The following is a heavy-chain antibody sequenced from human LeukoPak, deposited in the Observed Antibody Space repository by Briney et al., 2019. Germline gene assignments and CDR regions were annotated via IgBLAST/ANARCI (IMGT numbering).Heavy chain of an antibody. CDR1: GYTLTELS. D-gene: IGHD6-13*01. CDR3: ATLGIFAAADLWDY. J-gene: IGHJ4*02. V-gene: IGHV1-24*01. Sequence: GASVKVSCKVSGYTLTELSMHWVRQAPGKGLEWMGGFDPEDGETIYAQKFQGRVTMTEDTSTDTAYMELSSLRSEDTAVYYCATLGIFAAADLWDYWGQGTLATVSS. CDR2: FDPEDGET.